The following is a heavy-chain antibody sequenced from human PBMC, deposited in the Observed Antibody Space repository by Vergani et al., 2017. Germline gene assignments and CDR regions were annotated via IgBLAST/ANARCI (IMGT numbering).Heavy chain of an antibody. D-gene: IGHD3-22*01. CDR3: ARGPIVVVNTGAFDI. J-gene: IGHJ3*02. CDR1: GYTFTSYY. Sequence: QVQLVQSGAEVKKPGASVKVSCKASGYTFTSYYMHWVRQAPGQGLEWMGIINPSGGSTSYAQKFQGRVTMTRDPSTSTVYMELSSLRSEDTAVYYCARGPIVVVNTGAFDIWGQGTMVTVSS. V-gene: IGHV1-46*03. CDR2: INPSGGST.